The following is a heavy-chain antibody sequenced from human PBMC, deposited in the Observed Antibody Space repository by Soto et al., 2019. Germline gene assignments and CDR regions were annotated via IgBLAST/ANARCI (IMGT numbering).Heavy chain of an antibody. Sequence: SETLSLTCTVSSGSISGYYWSWIRQPPGKGLEWIGYIYDYGSTNYNPSLKSRVTISVDTSKKQFSLNLSSVTAADTAVYYCARVRDSVGFWVRALLDYWGQGTLVPVSS. CDR1: SGSISGYY. CDR3: ARVRDSVGFWVRALLDY. V-gene: IGHV4-59*12. J-gene: IGHJ4*02. D-gene: IGHD3-16*01. CDR2: IYDYGST.